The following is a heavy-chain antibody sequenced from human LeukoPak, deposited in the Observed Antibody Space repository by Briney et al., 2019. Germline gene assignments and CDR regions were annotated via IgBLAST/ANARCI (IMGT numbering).Heavy chain of an antibody. CDR1: GYTFTFYF. CDR3: AREVDLGGWFDP. J-gene: IGHJ5*02. V-gene: IGHV1-2*02. D-gene: IGHD5-12*01. Sequence: ASVKVSCKASGYTFTFYFMHWVRRAPGQGLEWMGWINPNSGGTNYAQKFQGRLTMTRDTSISTAYMELSRLRSGDTAVYYCAREVDLGGWFDPLGQGSLVTVSS. CDR2: INPNSGGT.